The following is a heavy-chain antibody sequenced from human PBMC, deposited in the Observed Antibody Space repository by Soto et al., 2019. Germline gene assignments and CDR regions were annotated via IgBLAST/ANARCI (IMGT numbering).Heavy chain of an antibody. J-gene: IGHJ4*02. CDR3: ARGLRSGSYSFDY. V-gene: IGHV4-61*01. CDR1: GGSVSSSSYY. CDR2: IYYSGST. Sequence: QVQLQESGPGLVKPSETLSLTCTVSGGSVSSSSYYWSWIRQPPGKELQYIGYIYYSGSTNYNPSLKSRVTISVDTSKNQFSLKLSSVTAADTPVYYCARGLRSGSYSFDYWGQGTLVTVSS. D-gene: IGHD1-26*01.